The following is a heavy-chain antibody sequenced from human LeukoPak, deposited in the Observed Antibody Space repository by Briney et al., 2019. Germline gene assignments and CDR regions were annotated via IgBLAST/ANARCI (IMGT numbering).Heavy chain of an antibody. CDR3: PRMAVWGSYRLDY. CDR1: GFTVSTND. D-gene: IGHD3-16*02. Sequence: GGSLRLSCAVSGFTVSTNDMIWVRQAPGKGLEWVSVLYSGGTTYYADSVKGRFTISRHNSKNTLFLQMNSLRAEDTAVYYCPRMAVWGSYRLDYWGQGTLVTVSS. CDR2: LYSGGTT. J-gene: IGHJ4*02. V-gene: IGHV3-53*01.